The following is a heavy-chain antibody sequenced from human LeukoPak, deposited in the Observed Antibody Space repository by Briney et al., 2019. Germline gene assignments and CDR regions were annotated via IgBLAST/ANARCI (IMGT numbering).Heavy chain of an antibody. CDR1: GFTFSSYA. Sequence: GGSLRLSCAASGFTFSSYAMSWVRQAPGKGLEWVSGISTSGGSTSYADSVKGRFTISRDNAKDTLYLQMSSLRDEDTAVYYCVSDLCGGDDQWGRGTLVTVSS. CDR3: VSDLCGGDDQ. CDR2: ISTSGGST. V-gene: IGHV3-23*01. D-gene: IGHD3-3*01. J-gene: IGHJ5*02.